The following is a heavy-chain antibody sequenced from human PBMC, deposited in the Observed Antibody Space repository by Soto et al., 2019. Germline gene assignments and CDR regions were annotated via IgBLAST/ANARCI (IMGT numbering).Heavy chain of an antibody. CDR1: RFTFSDFA. J-gene: IGHJ5*01. V-gene: IGHV3-23*01. Sequence: DVQLLESGGGLVQPGGSLTLSCAASRFTFSDFAMSWVRQAPGKGLEWVSSIGGGGSDTYYADSVKGRFTISRDNSKNPLYLQMDSLRDEDTAVYYCAKDAVPYNGQWDWFDSWGQGTLVIVSS. CDR2: IGGGGSDT. D-gene: IGHD3-10*01. CDR3: AKDAVPYNGQWDWFDS.